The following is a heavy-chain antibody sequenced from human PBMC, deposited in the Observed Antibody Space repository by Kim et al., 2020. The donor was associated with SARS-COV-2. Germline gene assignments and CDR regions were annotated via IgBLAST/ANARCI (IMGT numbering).Heavy chain of an antibody. J-gene: IGHJ4*02. D-gene: IGHD1-26*01. CDR1: GGTFSSYA. V-gene: IGHV1-69*13. Sequence: SVKVSCKASGGTFSSYAISWVRQAPGQALDWMGGIIPIFGIASYAQKFQGRVTITADESTSTAYMELSSLRSEDTAVYYCARESPYIVGATTGRFDYWGQGTLVTVSS. CDR2: IIPIFGIA. CDR3: ARESPYIVGATTGRFDY.